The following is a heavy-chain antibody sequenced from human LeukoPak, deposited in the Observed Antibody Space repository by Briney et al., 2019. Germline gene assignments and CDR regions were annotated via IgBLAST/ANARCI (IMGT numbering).Heavy chain of an antibody. CDR2: IYSGGST. CDR1: GFTVSSNY. Sequence: AGSLRLSCAASGFTVSSNYMSWVRQAPGKGLEWVAVIYSGGSTYYADSVKGRFTISRDNSKNTLYLQMNSLRAEDTAVYYCAKGSIAVAGNFVYCGQGTLVTVSS. J-gene: IGHJ4*02. CDR3: AKGSIAVAGNFVY. D-gene: IGHD6-19*01. V-gene: IGHV3-66*01.